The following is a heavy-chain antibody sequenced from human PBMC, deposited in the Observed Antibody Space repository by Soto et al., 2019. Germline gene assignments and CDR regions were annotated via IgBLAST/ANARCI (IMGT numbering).Heavy chain of an antibody. CDR2: LYDLDGT. J-gene: IGHJ5*02. CDR3: AKMSGRVAVAARGFDP. CDR1: GFTVSGKKY. D-gene: IGHD6-19*01. Sequence: GGSLRLSCAAFGFTVSGKKYVAWVRQAPGKGLEWVSALYDLDGTYYADSVKGRFTTSSDSSRTTVYLQMNDLRPDDTAVYYCAKMSGRVAVAARGFDPWGQGTPITVSS. V-gene: IGHV3-53*01.